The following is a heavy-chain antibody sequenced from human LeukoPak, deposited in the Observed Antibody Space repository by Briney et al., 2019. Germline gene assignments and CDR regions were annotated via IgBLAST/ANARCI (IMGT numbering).Heavy chain of an antibody. CDR1: GGTFSSYA. V-gene: IGHV1-69*04. D-gene: IGHD6-13*01. J-gene: IGHJ4*02. CDR2: IIPILGIA. Sequence: SVKVSCKASGGTFSSYAISWVRQAPGQGLEWMGRIIPILGIANYAQKFQGRVTITADKSTSTAYMELSSLRSEDTAVYYCAKGTAAEERFGFDYWGQGTLVTVSS. CDR3: AKGTAAEERFGFDY.